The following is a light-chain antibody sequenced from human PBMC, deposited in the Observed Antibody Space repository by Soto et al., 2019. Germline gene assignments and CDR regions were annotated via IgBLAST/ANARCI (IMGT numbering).Light chain of an antibody. J-gene: IGLJ1*01. Sequence: QSVLTQPPSVSGSPGQSVTITCSGTSSDVGNYDYISWYLHHPGTAPKVLISDVTRRHSGVPDRFSGSKSGNTASLTISGLQVDDEGDYYCCSYAGTSTYVFGTGTKLTVL. CDR1: SSDVGNYDY. V-gene: IGLV2-11*01. CDR2: DVT. CDR3: CSYAGTSTYV.